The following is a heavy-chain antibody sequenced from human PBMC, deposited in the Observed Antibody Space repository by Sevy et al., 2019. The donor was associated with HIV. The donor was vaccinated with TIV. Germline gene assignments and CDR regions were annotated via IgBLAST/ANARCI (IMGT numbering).Heavy chain of an antibody. CDR2: INPNSGGT. Sequence: ASVKVSCKASGYTFTGYYMHWVRQAPGQGLEWMGRINPNSGGTNYAQKFQGTVTMTRDTSISTAYMELSRLRSDDTAVYYCARGGRAARVFYYYYGMDVWGQGTTVTVSS. D-gene: IGHD6-6*01. J-gene: IGHJ6*02. V-gene: IGHV1-2*06. CDR3: ARGGRAARVFYYYYGMDV. CDR1: GYTFTGYY.